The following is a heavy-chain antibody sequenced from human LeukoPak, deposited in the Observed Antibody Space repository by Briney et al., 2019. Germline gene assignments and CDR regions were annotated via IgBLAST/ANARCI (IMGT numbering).Heavy chain of an antibody. D-gene: IGHD3-10*01. CDR1: GFTFSSYW. CDR2: INSDGSST. Sequence: GGSLRLSCAASGFTFSSYWMHWVRQVPGKGLVWVSRINSDGSSTSYADSVKGRFTISRDNAKNTLYLQMNSLRAEDTAVYYCARPYGSGSSYYFDYWGQGTLVTVSS. J-gene: IGHJ4*02. CDR3: ARPYGSGSSYYFDY. V-gene: IGHV3-74*01.